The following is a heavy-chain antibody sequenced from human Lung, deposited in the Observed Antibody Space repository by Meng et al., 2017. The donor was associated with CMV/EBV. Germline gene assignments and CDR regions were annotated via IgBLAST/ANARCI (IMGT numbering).Heavy chain of an antibody. J-gene: IGHJ4*02. CDR1: GGSIRSSSYY. CDR2: IYYSGST. D-gene: IGHD6-19*01. CDR3: ARGQWLGPLGY. V-gene: IGHV4-39*01. Sequence: CTVSGGSIRSSSYYWGWIRQPPGKGLEWIGSIYYSGSTYYNPSLKSRVTISVDTSKNQFSLKLSSVTAADTAVYYCARGQWLGPLGYWGQGTLVTVSS.